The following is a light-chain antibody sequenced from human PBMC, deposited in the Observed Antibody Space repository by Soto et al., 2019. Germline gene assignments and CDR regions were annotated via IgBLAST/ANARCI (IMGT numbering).Light chain of an antibody. CDR3: QQYYTTPLP. CDR1: QSVLYSSNNNNY. CDR2: WAS. J-gene: IGKJ4*01. V-gene: IGKV4-1*01. Sequence: DIVMTQSPDSLAVSLGERATINCKSSQSVLYSSNNNNYLAWFQQRPGQPPKLLIYWASNRESGVPDRFSGSGSGTDFTLTISSLQAEDVAVYYCQQYYTTPLPFGGGTNVEIK.